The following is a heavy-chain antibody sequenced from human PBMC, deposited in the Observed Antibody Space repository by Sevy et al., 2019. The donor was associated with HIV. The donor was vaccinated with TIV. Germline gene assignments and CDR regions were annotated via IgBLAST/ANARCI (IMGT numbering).Heavy chain of an antibody. CDR1: GFTFRTYA. CDR3: GKDVSSTWYHFDY. D-gene: IGHD6-13*01. Sequence: GGSLRLSCSASGFTFRTYAMHWVRQAPGNGLEYVSAISGNGGTTYYADSVKGGFTISRDNSKNTLFLQMSSLGADDTAVYYCGKDVSSTWYHFDYWGQGTLVTVSS. J-gene: IGHJ4*02. CDR2: ISGNGGTT. V-gene: IGHV3-64D*06.